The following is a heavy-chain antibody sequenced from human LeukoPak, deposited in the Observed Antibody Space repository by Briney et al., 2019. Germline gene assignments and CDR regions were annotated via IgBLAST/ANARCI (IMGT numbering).Heavy chain of an antibody. Sequence: ASVKVSCKASGYTFTSYAMNWVRQAPGQGLEWMGWINPNSGGTNYAQKFQGRVTMTRDTSISSTYMELSRLKSDDTAVYYCVRDLGISGWYAPPLGYFDSWGQGTLVTVSS. D-gene: IGHD6-19*01. J-gene: IGHJ4*02. V-gene: IGHV1-2*02. CDR2: INPNSGGT. CDR1: GYTFTSYA. CDR3: VRDLGISGWYAPPLGYFDS.